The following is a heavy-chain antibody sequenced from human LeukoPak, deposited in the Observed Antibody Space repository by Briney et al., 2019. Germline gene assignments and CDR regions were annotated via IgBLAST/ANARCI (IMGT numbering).Heavy chain of an antibody. D-gene: IGHD2-2*01. J-gene: IGHJ2*01. Sequence: SETLSLTCAVSGYSISSGYYWGWIRQPPGKGLEWIGSIYHSGRTYYNPSLKSRVTISVDTSKNQFSLKLSSVPAAGTAVYYCARPPSAVHWYFDLWGRGTLVTVSS. CDR3: ARPPSAVHWYFDL. CDR1: GYSISSGYY. V-gene: IGHV4-38-2*01. CDR2: IYHSGRT.